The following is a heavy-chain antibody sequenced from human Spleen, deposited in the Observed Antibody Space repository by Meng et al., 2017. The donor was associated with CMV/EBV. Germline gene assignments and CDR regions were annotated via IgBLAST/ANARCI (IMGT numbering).Heavy chain of an antibody. CDR2: IIPILDVV. CDR3: ARDQTDSTSSKDY. Sequence: AAGGTFNYDASNWVRQAPGQGLEWMGGIIPILDVVTYAQKFQGRVTISADTSTATAYMELNSLRSEDTAVYFCARDQTDSTSSKDYWGQGTLVTVSS. CDR1: GGTFNYDA. D-gene: IGHD2/OR15-2a*01. J-gene: IGHJ4*02. V-gene: IGHV1-69*10.